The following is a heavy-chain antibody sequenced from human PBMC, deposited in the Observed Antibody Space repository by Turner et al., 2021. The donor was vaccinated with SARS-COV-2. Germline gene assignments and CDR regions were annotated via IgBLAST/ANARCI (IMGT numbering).Heavy chain of an antibody. Sequence: QEQLQESGSGLVKTSETLSLTSRVAGGSITSYYCSWIRQAPGKGLEWFGYVYYDGSSNYTPSLKSRVTISVDTSKNQFSLKLTSVTAADTAVYYCASGSGSYSAWYFDYWVQGTLVTVSS. CDR3: ASGSGSYSAWYFDY. J-gene: IGHJ4*02. CDR2: VYYDGSS. D-gene: IGHD2-21*02. CDR1: GGSITSYY. V-gene: IGHV4-59*01.